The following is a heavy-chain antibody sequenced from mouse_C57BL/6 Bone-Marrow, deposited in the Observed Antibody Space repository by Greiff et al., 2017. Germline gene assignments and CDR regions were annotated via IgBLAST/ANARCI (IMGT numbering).Heavy chain of an antibody. J-gene: IGHJ3*01. V-gene: IGHV5-6*01. D-gene: IGHD1-1*01. CDR2: ISSGGSYT. CDR1: GFTFSSYG. CDR3: ARPDYYGSNFAY. Sequence: EVNVVESGGDLVKPGGSLKLSCAASGFTFSSYGMSWVRQTPDKRLEWVATISSGGSYTYYPDSVKGRFTISRDNAKNTLYLQMSSLKSEDTAMYYCARPDYYGSNFAYWGQGTLVTVSA.